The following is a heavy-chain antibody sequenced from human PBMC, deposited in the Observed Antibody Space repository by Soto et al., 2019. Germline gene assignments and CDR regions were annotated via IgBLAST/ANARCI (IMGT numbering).Heavy chain of an antibody. CDR3: ARCSGNFWSGYPNWFDP. V-gene: IGHV5-51*01. D-gene: IGHD3-3*01. CDR2: IYPGDSDT. CDR1: GYSFSSYW. J-gene: IGHJ5*02. Sequence: GESLKISCKGSGYSFSSYWIGWVRQMPGKGLEWMGIIYPGDSDTRYSPSFQGQVTISADKSISTAYLQWSSLKASDTAMYYCARCSGNFWSGYPNWFDPWGQGTLVTVSS.